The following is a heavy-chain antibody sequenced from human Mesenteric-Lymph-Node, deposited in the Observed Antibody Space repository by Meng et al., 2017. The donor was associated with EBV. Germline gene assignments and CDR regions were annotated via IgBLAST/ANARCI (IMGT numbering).Heavy chain of an antibody. CDR1: GYTFTNYA. D-gene: IGHD2-21*02. Sequence: HVQLVQSGSELKKPGAAVKVYCKASGYTFTNYALTWVRQAPGQGLEWLGWINTNTGNPTYAPGFAGRYVFSLDTSVSTAYLQISSLKADDSAVYYCARDSEGNDLSFDYWGQGTLVTVSS. J-gene: IGHJ4*02. V-gene: IGHV7-4-1*02. CDR2: INTNTGNP. CDR3: ARDSEGNDLSFDY.